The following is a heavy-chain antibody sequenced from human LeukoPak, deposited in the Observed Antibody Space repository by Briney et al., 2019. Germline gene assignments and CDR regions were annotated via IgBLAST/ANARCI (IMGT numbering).Heavy chain of an antibody. J-gene: IGHJ4*02. V-gene: IGHV3-48*01. CDR2: ISSSISAI. CDR3: ATVGSGSGWYGYYFDY. Sequence: PGGSLRLSCAASGFTFSSYSVSWVRQAPGKGLEGGSYISSSISAIYYADSVKGRFTISRDNAKNSLYLQMNSLRAEDTAVYYCATVGSGSGWYGYYFDYWGQGTLVTVSS. CDR1: GFTFSSYS. D-gene: IGHD6-19*01.